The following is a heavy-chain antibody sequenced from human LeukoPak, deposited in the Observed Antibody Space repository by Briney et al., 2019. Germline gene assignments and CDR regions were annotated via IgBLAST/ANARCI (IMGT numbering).Heavy chain of an antibody. CDR1: GFTFSSYA. J-gene: IGHJ3*02. Sequence: PGGSLRLSCAASGFTFSSYAMSWVRQAPGKGLEWVSAISGSGGSTYYADSVKGRFTISRDNSKNTLYLQMNSLRAEDTAVYYCASATRDIVVVVAALRGAFDIWGHGTMVTVSS. CDR3: ASATRDIVVVVAALRGAFDI. V-gene: IGHV3-23*01. CDR2: ISGSGGST. D-gene: IGHD2-15*01.